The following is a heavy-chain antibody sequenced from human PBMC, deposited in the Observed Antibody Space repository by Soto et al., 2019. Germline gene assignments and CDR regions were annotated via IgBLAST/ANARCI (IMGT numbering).Heavy chain of an antibody. CDR3: ARDRGIAAANYGMDV. J-gene: IGHJ6*02. CDR2: IWYDGSNK. V-gene: IGHV3-33*01. D-gene: IGHD6-13*01. CDR1: GFTFSSYG. Sequence: GGSLRLSCAASGFTFSSYGMHWVRQAPGKGLEWVAVIWYDGSNKYYADSVKGRFTISRDNSKNTLYLQMNSLRAEDTAVYYCARDRGIAAANYGMDVWGQGTTVTVSS.